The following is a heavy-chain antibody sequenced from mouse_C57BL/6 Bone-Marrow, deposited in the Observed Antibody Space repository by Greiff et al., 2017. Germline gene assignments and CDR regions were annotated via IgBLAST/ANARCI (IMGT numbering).Heavy chain of an antibody. D-gene: IGHD4-1*01. J-gene: IGHJ1*03. V-gene: IGHV2-9-1*01. CDR2: IWTGGGT. CDR3: ASLTGPYWYFDV. CDR1: GFSLTSYA. Sequence: VKLVESGPGLVAPSQSLSITCTVSGFSLTSYAISWVRQPPGKGLEWLGVIWTGGGTNYNSARKSRLSISKDNSKSQVSLKMNSLQTDDTARYYCASLTGPYWYFDVWGTGTTVTVSS.